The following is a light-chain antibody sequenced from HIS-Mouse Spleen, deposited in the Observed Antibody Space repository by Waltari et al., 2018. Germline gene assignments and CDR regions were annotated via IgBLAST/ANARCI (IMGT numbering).Light chain of an antibody. V-gene: IGKV1-5*03. CDR1: QSISSR. J-gene: IGKJ1*01. Sequence: DIQMTQSPSTLSASVGDRVTITCRASQSISSRLAWYQQKPGKAPKLLICKASSLESGVPSRFSGSGSGTEFTLTISSLQPDDFATYYCQQYNSYWTFGQGTKVEIK. CDR3: QQYNSYWT. CDR2: KAS.